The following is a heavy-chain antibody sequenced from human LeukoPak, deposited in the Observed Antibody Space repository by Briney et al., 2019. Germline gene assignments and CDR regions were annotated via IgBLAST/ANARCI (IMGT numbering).Heavy chain of an antibody. Sequence: GGSLRLSCAASGFTFSDYEINWVRQALGKGLEWVSCISTSGSTTYYADSVKGRFTIPRDNAKNSLLLQMNTLTAEDTAVYYCARGALHVFDYWGQGTPVTVSS. J-gene: IGHJ4*02. CDR2: ISTSGSTT. V-gene: IGHV3-48*03. CDR1: GFTFSDYE. CDR3: ARGALHVFDY. D-gene: IGHD3-10*02.